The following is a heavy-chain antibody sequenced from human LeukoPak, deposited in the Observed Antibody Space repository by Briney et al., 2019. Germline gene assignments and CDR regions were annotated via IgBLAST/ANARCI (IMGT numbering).Heavy chain of an antibody. J-gene: IGHJ6*02. CDR1: GFTFSSYS. CDR3: ASVGDFWSGRYGMDV. CDR2: ISSSSSYI. D-gene: IGHD3-3*01. Sequence: PGGSLRLSCAASGFTFSSYSMTWVRQAPGKGLEWVSSISSSSSYIYYADSVKGRFTISRDNAKNSLYLQMNSLRAEDTAVYYCASVGDFWSGRYGMDVWGQGTTVTVSS. V-gene: IGHV3-21*01.